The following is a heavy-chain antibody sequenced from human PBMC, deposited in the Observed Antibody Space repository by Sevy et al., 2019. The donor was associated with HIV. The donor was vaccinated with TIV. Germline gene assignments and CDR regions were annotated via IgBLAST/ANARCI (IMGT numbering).Heavy chain of an antibody. D-gene: IGHD6-19*01. V-gene: IGHV3-33*01. CDR1: GFTFSSYG. CDR3: ARVKLPHSSGWSGMVWWFDP. Sequence: GGSLRLSCAASGFTFSSYGMHWVRQAPGKGLEWVAVIWYDGSNKYYADSVKGRFTISRDNSKNTLYLQMNSLRAEDTAVYYCARVKLPHSSGWSGMVWWFDPWGQGTLVTVSS. J-gene: IGHJ5*02. CDR2: IWYDGSNK.